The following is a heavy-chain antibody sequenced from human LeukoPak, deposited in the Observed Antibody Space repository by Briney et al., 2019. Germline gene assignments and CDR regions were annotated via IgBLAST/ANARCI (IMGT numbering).Heavy chain of an antibody. J-gene: IGHJ4*02. CDR2: INHSGST. D-gene: IGHD3-10*01. CDR1: GGSFSGYY. Sequence: PSETPSLTCAVYGGSFSGYYWSWIRQPPGKGLEWIGEINHSGSTNYNPSLKSRVTISVDTSKNQFSLKLSSVTAADTAVYYCARFRITMVRGVIPDWGQGTLVTVSS. CDR3: ARFRITMVRGVIPD. V-gene: IGHV4-34*01.